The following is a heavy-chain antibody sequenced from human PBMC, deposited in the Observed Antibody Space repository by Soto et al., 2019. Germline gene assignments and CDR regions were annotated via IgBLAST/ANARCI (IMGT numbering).Heavy chain of an antibody. CDR3: ARGRLHGMIYRSCFDY. CDR2: IYHSGST. J-gene: IGHJ4*02. V-gene: IGHV4-4*02. CDR1: GGSISSSNW. Sequence: QVQLQESGPGLVKPSGTLSLTCAVSGGSISSSNWWSWVRQPPGRGLEWIGEIYHSGSTNYNPSLTSRVTISVDKSKNQFSLKLSSVTAADTAVYYCARGRLHGMIYRSCFDYWGQGTLVTVSS. D-gene: IGHD2-15*01.